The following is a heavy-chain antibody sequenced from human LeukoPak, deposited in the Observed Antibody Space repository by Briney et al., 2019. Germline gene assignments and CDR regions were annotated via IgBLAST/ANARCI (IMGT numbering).Heavy chain of an antibody. CDR3: TWMATIFTVDY. J-gene: IGHJ4*02. D-gene: IGHD5-12*01. CDR1: GLTFSDAW. V-gene: IGHV3-15*01. Sequence: GGSLRLSCVLSGLTFSDAWMSWVRQAPGQGLEWVGRIRNDRITDYAAPVQGRFSISRDNSKNTFYLQMNSLRTEDTGMYFCTWMATIFTVDYWGQGTLVTVSS. CDR2: IRNDRIT.